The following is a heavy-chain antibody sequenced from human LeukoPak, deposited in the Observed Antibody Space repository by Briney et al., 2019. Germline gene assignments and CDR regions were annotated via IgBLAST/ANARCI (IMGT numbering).Heavy chain of an antibody. CDR3: ARAPLSVVVHY. D-gene: IGHD2-21*01. V-gene: IGHV4-39*07. J-gene: IGHJ4*02. CDR2: IYYSGST. CDR1: GGSISSSSYY. Sequence: SETLSLTCTVSGGSISSSSYYWGWIRQPPGKGLEWIGSIYYSGSTYYNPSLKSRVTISVDTSKNQFSLKLSSVTAADTAVYYCARAPLSVVVHYWGQGTLVTVSS.